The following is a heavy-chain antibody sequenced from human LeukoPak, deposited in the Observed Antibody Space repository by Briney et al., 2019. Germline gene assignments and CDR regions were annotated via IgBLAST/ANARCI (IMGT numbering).Heavy chain of an antibody. CDR3: ARDGENGTDY. CDR1: GGPISSGGYY. Sequence: PSETLSLTCTVSGGPISSGGYYWSWIRQHPGKGLEWIGYIYYSGSTYYNPSLKSRVAISVDTSKNQFSLKLSSVTAADTAVYYCARDGENGTDYWGQGTLVTVSS. D-gene: IGHD1-14*01. J-gene: IGHJ4*02. V-gene: IGHV4-31*03. CDR2: IYYSGST.